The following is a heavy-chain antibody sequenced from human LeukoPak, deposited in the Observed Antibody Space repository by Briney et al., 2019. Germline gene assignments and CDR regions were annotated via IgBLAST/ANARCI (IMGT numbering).Heavy chain of an antibody. J-gene: IGHJ4*02. Sequence: SETLSLTCSVSDYSISSGYCWGWIRQPPGTGLDWIGMIYHTGNTYYNSSLKSRVTISVDTFNNQFSLRSRSMTAADTAIYYCARLSLGHDPYYVGFWGQGTVVTVSS. CDR2: IYHTGNT. V-gene: IGHV4-38-2*02. CDR1: DYSISSGYC. D-gene: IGHD1-1*01. CDR3: ARLSLGHDPYYVGF.